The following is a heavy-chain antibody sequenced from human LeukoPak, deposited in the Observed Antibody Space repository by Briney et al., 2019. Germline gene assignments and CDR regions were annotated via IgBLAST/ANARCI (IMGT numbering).Heavy chain of an antibody. D-gene: IGHD2-2*01. CDR3: AKGVVPAATYYFDY. V-gene: IGHV3-23*01. J-gene: IGHJ4*02. CDR1: GFTFGSYG. Sequence: PGGSLRLSCAASGFTFGSYGMSWVRQAPGKGLEWVSAISGSGGSTYYADSVKGRFTISRDNSKNTLYLQMNSLRAEDTAVYYCAKGVVPAATYYFDYWGQGTLVTVSS. CDR2: ISGSGGST.